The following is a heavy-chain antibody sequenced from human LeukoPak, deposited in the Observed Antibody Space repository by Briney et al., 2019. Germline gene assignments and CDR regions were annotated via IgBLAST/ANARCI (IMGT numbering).Heavy chain of an antibody. CDR1: GGPFSSYA. CDR2: IIPIFGTA. J-gene: IGHJ4*02. CDR3: AREGADFWSGYYFDY. V-gene: IGHV1-69*05. Sequence: SVKVSCKASGGPFSSYAIRWVRQAPGQGLEWMGGIIPIFGTANYAQKFQGRVTITTDESTSTAYMELSSLRSEDTAVYYCAREGADFWSGYYFDYWGQGTLVTVSS. D-gene: IGHD3-3*01.